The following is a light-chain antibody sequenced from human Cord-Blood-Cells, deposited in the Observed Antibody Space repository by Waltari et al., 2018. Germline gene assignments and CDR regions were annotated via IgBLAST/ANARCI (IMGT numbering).Light chain of an antibody. V-gene: IGKV4-1*01. CDR2: WAS. CDR3: QQYYSTPFT. J-gene: IGKJ3*01. CDR1: QRVLYSSNNKNY. Sequence: DIVMTQSPDSLAVYLGERATITFKSSQRVLYSSNNKNYLAWYQQKPGQPPKLLIYWASTRESGVPDRFSGSGSGTDFTLTISSLQAEDVAVYYCQQYYSTPFTFGPGTKVDIK.